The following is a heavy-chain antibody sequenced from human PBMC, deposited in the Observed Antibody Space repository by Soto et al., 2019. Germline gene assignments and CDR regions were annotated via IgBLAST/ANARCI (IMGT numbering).Heavy chain of an antibody. Sequence: QVQLVESGGGVVQPGRSLRLSCAASGFTFNNYGMHWVRQAPGKGLEWLAVIWNDGSNSSYANSVKGRFTISRDNSKNRLYLQRSSLRDEDTAVYYCARRQIPPPTRGAANARGGMDVWGQGTTVTVSS. D-gene: IGHD6-13*01. CDR2: IWNDGSNS. CDR1: GFTFNNYG. J-gene: IGHJ6*02. V-gene: IGHV3-33*01. CDR3: ARRQIPPPTRGAANARGGMDV.